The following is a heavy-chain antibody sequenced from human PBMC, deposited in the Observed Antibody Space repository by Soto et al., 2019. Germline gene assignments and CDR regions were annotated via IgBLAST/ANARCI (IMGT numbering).Heavy chain of an antibody. J-gene: IGHJ4*02. D-gene: IGHD4-17*01. V-gene: IGHV3-9*01. CDR3: AKGPHYGDYEYYFDY. CDR1: GFTFDDYA. Sequence: GGSLRLSCAASGFTFDDYAMHWVRQAPGKGLEWVSGISWNSGSIGYADSVKGRFTISRDNAKNSLYLRMNSLRAEDTALYYCAKGPHYGDYEYYFDYWGQGTLVTVSS. CDR2: ISWNSGSI.